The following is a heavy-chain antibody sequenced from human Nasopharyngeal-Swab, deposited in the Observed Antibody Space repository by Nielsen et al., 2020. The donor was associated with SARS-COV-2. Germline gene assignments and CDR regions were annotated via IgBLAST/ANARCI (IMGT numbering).Heavy chain of an antibody. V-gene: IGHV3-64*01. CDR3: ARAHYGGTYYYYYGMDV. D-gene: IGHD4-23*01. CDR2: ISSNGGST. CDR1: GFTFSSYA. Sequence: GESLKISCAASGFTFSSYAMHWVRQAPGKGLEYVSAISSNGGSTYYANSVKGRFTISRENAKNSLYLQMNSLRAGDTAVYYCARAHYGGTYYYYYGMDVWGQGTTVTVSS. J-gene: IGHJ6*02.